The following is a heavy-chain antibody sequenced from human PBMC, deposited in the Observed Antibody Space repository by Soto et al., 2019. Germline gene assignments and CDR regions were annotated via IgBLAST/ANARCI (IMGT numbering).Heavy chain of an antibody. V-gene: IGHV3-23*01. D-gene: IGHD6-13*01. J-gene: IGHJ5*02. CDR2: ISGSGGST. CDR3: AKDVSSSSWYPFDP. CDR1: GFTFSSYA. Sequence: GGSLRLSCAASGFTFSSYAMSWVRQAPGKGLEWVSAISGSGGSTYYADSVKGRFTISRDNSKNTLYLQMNSLRAEDTAVYYCAKDVSSSSWYPFDPWGQGTLVTVPQ.